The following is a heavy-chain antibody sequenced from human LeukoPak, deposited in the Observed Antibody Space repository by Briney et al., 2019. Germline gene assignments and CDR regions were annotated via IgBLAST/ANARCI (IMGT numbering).Heavy chain of an antibody. V-gene: IGHV4-39*07. CDR2: IYYSGST. D-gene: IGHD3-16*02. J-gene: IGHJ4*02. Sequence: SETLSLTCTVSGGSISSSSYYWGWIRQPPGKGLEWIGSIYYSGSTYYNPSLKSRVTISVDTSKNQFSLKLGSVTAADTAVYYCASENDYVWGSYRPYYFDYWGQGTLVTVSS. CDR3: ASENDYVWGSYRPYYFDY. CDR1: GGSISSSSYY.